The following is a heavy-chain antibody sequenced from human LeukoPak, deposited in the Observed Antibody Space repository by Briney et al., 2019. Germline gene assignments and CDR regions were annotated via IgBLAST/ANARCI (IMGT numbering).Heavy chain of an antibody. D-gene: IGHD3-22*01. CDR2: ICSGGTI. Sequence: GGSLRLSCAASGFTVSSNYMAWVRQAPGKGLEWVSVICSGGTIGSAYSGTGRFTISRDNSKNKLYLQMNSLRAEDTAVYYCAREGSYDGSTMWYFDYWGQGTLATVSS. CDR3: AREGSYDGSTMWYFDY. V-gene: IGHV3-53*01. CDR1: GFTVSSNY. J-gene: IGHJ4*02.